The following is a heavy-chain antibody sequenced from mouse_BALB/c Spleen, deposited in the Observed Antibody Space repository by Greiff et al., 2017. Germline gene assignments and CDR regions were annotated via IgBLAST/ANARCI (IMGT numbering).Heavy chain of an antibody. J-gene: IGHJ2*01. CDR2: IDPANGNT. V-gene: IGHV14-3*02. Sequence: VQLKQSGAELVKPGASVKLSCTASGFNIKDTYMHWVKQRPEQGLEWIGRIDPANGNTKYDPKFQGKATITADTSSNTAYLQLSSLTSEDTAVYYCGWGTPLSYYRFDYWGQGTTLTVSS. D-gene: IGHD2-14*01. CDR1: GFNIKDTY. CDR3: GWGTPLSYYRFDY.